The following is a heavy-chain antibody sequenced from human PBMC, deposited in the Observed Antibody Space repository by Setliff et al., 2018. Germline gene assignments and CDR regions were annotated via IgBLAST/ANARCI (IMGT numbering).Heavy chain of an antibody. CDR1: GFTLNTYV. V-gene: IGHV3-23*05. D-gene: IGHD2-2*01. CDR3: ARSENCFSTHCSPYDY. Sequence: GGSLRLSCVVSGFTLNTYVMNWVRQSPGKGLEWVSSISSSGNTIHYADSVQGRFTISRDKSKNTLYLQMNTLRADDTATYYCARSENCFSTHCSPYDYWGQGTLVTVSS. CDR2: ISSSGNTI. J-gene: IGHJ4*02.